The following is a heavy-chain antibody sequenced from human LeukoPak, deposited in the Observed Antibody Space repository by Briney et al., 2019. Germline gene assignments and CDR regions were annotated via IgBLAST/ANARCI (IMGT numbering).Heavy chain of an antibody. CDR1: GFTFSSHA. Sequence: GGSLRLSCAASGFTFSSHAMTWVRQAPGKGLEWGSSITGSGGSTFYAASVKGRFTISRDNSKNTLYLQMNNLRAEDTAVYYCAKLGISDGIDYWGQGTLVTVSS. V-gene: IGHV3-23*01. J-gene: IGHJ4*02. CDR3: AKLGISDGIDY. D-gene: IGHD3-16*01. CDR2: ITGSGGST.